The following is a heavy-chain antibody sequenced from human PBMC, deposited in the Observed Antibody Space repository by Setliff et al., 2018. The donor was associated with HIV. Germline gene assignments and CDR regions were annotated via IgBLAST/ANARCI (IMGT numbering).Heavy chain of an antibody. Sequence: GASVKVSCKTSGYSFSSFGVSWVRQAPGQGLEWMGWISSGNTNYAQKFQGRVTLTADTSTSTAYMELRSLASDDTAVYYCAIDVIGGWLRPMPDFWGPGTLVTVSS. CDR1: GYSFSSFG. J-gene: IGHJ4*02. CDR2: ISSGNT. V-gene: IGHV1-18*01. CDR3: AIDVIGGWLRPMPDF. D-gene: IGHD5-12*01.